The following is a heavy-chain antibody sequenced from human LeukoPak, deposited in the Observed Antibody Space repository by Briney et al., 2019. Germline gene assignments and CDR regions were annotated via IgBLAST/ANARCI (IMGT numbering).Heavy chain of an antibody. CDR3: ARAATGHYDSSGYPRAFDI. J-gene: IGHJ3*02. V-gene: IGHV4-34*01. CDR1: GGSFSGYY. D-gene: IGHD3-22*01. Sequence: SETLSLTCAVYGGSFSGYYWSWIRQPPGKGLEWIGEINHSGSTNYNPFLKSRVTISVDTSKNQFSLKLSSVTAADTAVYYCARAATGHYDSSGYPRAFDIWGQGTMVTVSS. CDR2: INHSGST.